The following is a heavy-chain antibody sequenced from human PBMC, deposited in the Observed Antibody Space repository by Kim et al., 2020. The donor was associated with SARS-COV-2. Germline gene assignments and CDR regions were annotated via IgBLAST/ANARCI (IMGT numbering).Heavy chain of an antibody. CDR1: GFTFRSYW. D-gene: IGHD3-22*01. CDR2: IKQDGSEQ. J-gene: IGHJ4*02. CDR3: ARLDGSGYHSDRTGPDD. V-gene: IGHV3-7*01. Sequence: GGSLRLSCAASGFTFRSYWMSWVRQAPGKGLEWVANIKQDGSEQYYVDSVKGRFTISRDNAKNSVDLQMNSLRAEDAAVYYCARLDGSGYHSDRTGPDDWGQGTLVTVSS.